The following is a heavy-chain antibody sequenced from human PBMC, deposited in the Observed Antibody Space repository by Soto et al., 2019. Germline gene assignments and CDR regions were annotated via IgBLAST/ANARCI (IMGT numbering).Heavy chain of an antibody. V-gene: IGHV3-64D*08. CDR1: GFTFSSQS. J-gene: IGHJ4*02. CDR3: VKPQAKGGPYDPH. D-gene: IGHD5-12*01. CDR2: ISGNGDRI. Sequence: PGGSLRLSCSASGFTFSSQSMHWVRQAPGKGLEYISAISGNGDRIYYADSARGRFTISRDNSKNTLFLQMSSLRPDGTAVYYCVKPQAKGGPYDPHWGQGTLVTVSS.